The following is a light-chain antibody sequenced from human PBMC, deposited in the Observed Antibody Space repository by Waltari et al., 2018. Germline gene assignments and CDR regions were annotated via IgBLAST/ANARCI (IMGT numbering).Light chain of an antibody. Sequence: NFMLTQHHSVSESPGQTVTISCTRSSGSLASNYVPWYQQRPGSSPTTVIYEDNQRPSGVPDRFSGSIDSSSNSASLTISGLKTEDEADYYCQSYDTSNRVFGGGTKVTVL. CDR3: QSYDTSNRV. CDR2: EDN. CDR1: SGSLASNY. J-gene: IGLJ3*02. V-gene: IGLV6-57*01.